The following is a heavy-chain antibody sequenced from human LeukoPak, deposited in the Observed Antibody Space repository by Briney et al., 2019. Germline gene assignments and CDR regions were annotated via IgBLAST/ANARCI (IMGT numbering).Heavy chain of an antibody. V-gene: IGHV1-8*01. Sequence: ASVKVSCKASGYTFTSYDINWVRQATGQGLEWMGWMNPNSGNTGYAQKFQGRVTMTRNTSISIAYMELSSLRSEDTAVYYCARGRATPYGAGRRIWFDPWGQGTLVTVSS. CDR3: ARGRATPYGAGRRIWFDP. CDR1: GYTFTSYD. J-gene: IGHJ5*02. D-gene: IGHD3-10*01. CDR2: MNPNSGNT.